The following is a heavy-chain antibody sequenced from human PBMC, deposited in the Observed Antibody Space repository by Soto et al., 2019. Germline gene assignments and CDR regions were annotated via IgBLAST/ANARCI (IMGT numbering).Heavy chain of an antibody. D-gene: IGHD6-19*01. CDR3: AKGGNSSVWYDFDC. V-gene: IGHV3-23*01. Sequence: EVQLLESGGGLVQPGGSLRLSCATSGFTFSSYAMSWVRQAPGKGLEWVSTISTTGGSTYYPDSVKGRFTISRDDSKNTLYLQMNSLRVEDTAVYYCAKGGNSSVWYDFDCWGRGTLVTVSS. CDR2: ISTTGGST. J-gene: IGHJ4*02. CDR1: GFTFSSYA.